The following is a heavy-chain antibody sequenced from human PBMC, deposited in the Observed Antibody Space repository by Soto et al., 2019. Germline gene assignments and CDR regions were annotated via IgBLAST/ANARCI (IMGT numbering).Heavy chain of an antibody. Sequence: VASVKVSCKASGGTFSSYAISWVRQAPGQGLEWMGGIIPIFGTANYAQKFQGRVTITADESTSTAYMELSSLRSEDTAVYYCARKTRVEYFDYWGQGTLVTVCS. CDR3: ARKTRVEYFDY. V-gene: IGHV1-69*13. D-gene: IGHD1-1*01. CDR1: GGTFSSYA. CDR2: IIPIFGTA. J-gene: IGHJ4*02.